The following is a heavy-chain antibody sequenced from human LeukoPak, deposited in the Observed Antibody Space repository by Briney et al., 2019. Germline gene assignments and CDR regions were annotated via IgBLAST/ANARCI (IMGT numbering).Heavy chain of an antibody. CDR3: ARVMYYYGSGSYRHYYMDV. V-gene: IGHV3-21*01. D-gene: IGHD3-10*01. Sequence: PGGSLRLSCAASGFTFSSYSMNWVRQAPGKGLEWVSSISSSSSYIYYADSVKGRFTISRDNAKNSLYLQMNSLRAEDTAVYYCARVMYYYGSGSYRHYYMDVWGKGTTVTISS. CDR1: GFTFSSYS. J-gene: IGHJ6*03. CDR2: ISSSSSYI.